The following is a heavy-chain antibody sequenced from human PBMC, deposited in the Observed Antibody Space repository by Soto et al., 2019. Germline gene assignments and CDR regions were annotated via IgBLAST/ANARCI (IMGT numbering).Heavy chain of an antibody. CDR3: ARCGSGIRFDY. Sequence: QVHLQQWGAGLLKPSETLSLTCAVFGGSFSGYYWSWIRQPPGKGLEWIGEIDHSGSTNYNPSLKSRVTTSVDTSKNQFSLKLTSVTAADTAVYYCARCGSGIRFDYWGQGALVTVSS. J-gene: IGHJ4*02. V-gene: IGHV4-34*01. D-gene: IGHD3-10*01. CDR1: GGSFSGYY. CDR2: IDHSGST.